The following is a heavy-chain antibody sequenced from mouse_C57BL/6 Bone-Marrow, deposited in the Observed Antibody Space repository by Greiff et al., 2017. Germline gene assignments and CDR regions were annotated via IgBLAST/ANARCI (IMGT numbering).Heavy chain of an antibody. Sequence: VQLQESGAELARPGASVKLSCKASGYTFTSYGISWVKQRTGQGLEWIGEIYPRSGNTYYNEKFKGKATLTADKSSSTAYMELRSLTSEDSAVYFCARRYYYYAMDYWGQGTSVTVSS. CDR3: ARRYYYYAMDY. CDR1: GYTFTSYG. D-gene: IGHD1-1*01. J-gene: IGHJ4*01. CDR2: IYPRSGNT. V-gene: IGHV1-81*01.